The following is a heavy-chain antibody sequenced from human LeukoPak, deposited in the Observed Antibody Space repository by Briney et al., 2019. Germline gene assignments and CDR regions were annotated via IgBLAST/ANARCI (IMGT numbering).Heavy chain of an antibody. CDR1: GFTFSDHY. CDR3: VRMIVAGSDFDH. Sequence: GGFLGLSCAASGFTFSDHYMDWVRQAPGKELEWVGRTRNKANSYTTEYAASVKGRFTISRDESKNSLYLQMNSLKTEDTAVYYCVRMIVAGSDFDHWGQGTLVTVSS. CDR2: TRNKANSYTT. D-gene: IGHD3-22*01. V-gene: IGHV3-72*01. J-gene: IGHJ4*02.